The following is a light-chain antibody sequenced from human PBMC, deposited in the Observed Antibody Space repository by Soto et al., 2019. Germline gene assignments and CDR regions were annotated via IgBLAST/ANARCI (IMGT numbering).Light chain of an antibody. Sequence: DIQMTQSPSTLSASVGDRVTITCRASQTISGWLAWYQQKPGEAPKLLIYDASNLETGVSSRFSGSGSGTEFSLTIRSMQPDDFATYYCQQYDSSSPTFGQGTKLEIK. CDR1: QTISGW. CDR2: DAS. CDR3: QQYDSSSPT. V-gene: IGKV1-5*01. J-gene: IGKJ2*01.